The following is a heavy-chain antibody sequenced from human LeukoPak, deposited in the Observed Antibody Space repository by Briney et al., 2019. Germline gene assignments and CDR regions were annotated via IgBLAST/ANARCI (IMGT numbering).Heavy chain of an antibody. D-gene: IGHD4-17*01. CDR2: ISTSGST. CDR3: ARGLPSYGDYVDYYFYMDV. CDR1: GDSISGFY. V-gene: IGHV4-4*07. Sequence: SETLSLTCTGSGDSISGFYWSWLPQPAGKGRQWIGRISTSGSTNYNPSLKSRVTMSVDRSTNEFSLTVRSVTAADTALYYCARGLPSYGDYVDYYFYMDVRGKGTTVTVSS. J-gene: IGHJ6*03.